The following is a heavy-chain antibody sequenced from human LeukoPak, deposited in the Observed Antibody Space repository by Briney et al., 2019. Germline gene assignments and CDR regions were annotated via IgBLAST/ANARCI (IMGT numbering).Heavy chain of an antibody. Sequence: GGSLRLSCAASGFTFSGSAMHWVRQASGKGLEWVGRIRSKANSYATAYAASVKGRFTISRDDSKNTAYLQMNSLKTEDTAVYYCTRQEYDYVWGSYRYQYFDYWGQGTLVTVSS. CDR3: TRQEYDYVWGSYRYQYFDY. V-gene: IGHV3-73*01. CDR1: GFTFSGSA. J-gene: IGHJ4*02. D-gene: IGHD3-16*02. CDR2: IRSKANSYAT.